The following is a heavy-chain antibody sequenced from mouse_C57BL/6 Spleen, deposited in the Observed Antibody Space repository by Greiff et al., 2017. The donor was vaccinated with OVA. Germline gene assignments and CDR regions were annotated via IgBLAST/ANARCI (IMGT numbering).Heavy chain of an antibody. J-gene: IGHJ2*01. Sequence: VQLQQSGPELVKPGASVKISCKASGYAFSSSWMNWVKQRPGKGLEWIGRMYPGDGDTNYNGKFKGKATLTADKSSSTAYMQLSSLTSEDSAVYFCVFDYDEGHYFDYWGQGTTLTVSS. CDR1: GYAFSSSW. CDR3: VFDYDEGHYFDY. CDR2: MYPGDGDT. V-gene: IGHV1-82*01. D-gene: IGHD2-4*01.